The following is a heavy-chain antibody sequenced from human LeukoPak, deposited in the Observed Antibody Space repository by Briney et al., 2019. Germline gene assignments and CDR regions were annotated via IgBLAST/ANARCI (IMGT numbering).Heavy chain of an antibody. V-gene: IGHV3-74*01. Sequence: PGGSLRLSCEASGLTLSTYWIHWVRQGPGKGLEWVSRINGDGSSTSYADSVKGRFTISRDNAKSTVYLQMNSLTAEDTAVYHCARAFCPGGSCYGRFDYWDQGTLVTVSS. D-gene: IGHD2-15*01. J-gene: IGHJ4*02. CDR3: ARAFCPGGSCYGRFDY. CDR1: GLTLSTYW. CDR2: INGDGSST.